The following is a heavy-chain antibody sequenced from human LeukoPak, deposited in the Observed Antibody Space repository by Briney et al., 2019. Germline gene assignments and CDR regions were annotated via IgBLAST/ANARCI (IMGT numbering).Heavy chain of an antibody. J-gene: IGHJ4*02. CDR3: ARQRTVTHFDY. D-gene: IGHD4-17*01. CDR2: IYYSGST. V-gene: IGHV4-59*08. CDR1: GGSISSYY. Sequence: PSETLSLTCTVSGGSISSYYWSWIRQPPGKGLEWIGYIYYSGSTNYNPSLKSRVTISVDTSKNQFSLKLSSVTAADTAVYYCARQRTVTHFDYWGQGTLVTVSS.